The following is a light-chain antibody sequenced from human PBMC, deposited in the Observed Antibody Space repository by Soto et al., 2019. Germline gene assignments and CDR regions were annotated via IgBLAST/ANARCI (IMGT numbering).Light chain of an antibody. V-gene: IGKV3-11*01. Sequence: EIVLTQSPASLSLSPGERATLSCSASQSVDSYLVWYQQKPGQAPRLLIFGASNRATGIPARFSGSGSGTDFTLTINSLEPEDFAVYYCQQRDRCPINFGQGTRLESK. CDR1: QSVDSY. CDR3: QQRDRCPIN. CDR2: GAS. J-gene: IGKJ5*01.